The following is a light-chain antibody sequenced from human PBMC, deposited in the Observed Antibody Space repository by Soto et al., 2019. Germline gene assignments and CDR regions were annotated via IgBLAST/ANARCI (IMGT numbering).Light chain of an antibody. CDR3: QSYYTSSVI. CDR1: SGSIASNY. CDR2: ENN. J-gene: IGLJ2*01. Sequence: NFMLTQPHSVSESPGKTVIISCTRSSGSIASNYIQWFQQRPGRAPTTVIYENNQRPSGVPDRFSGSIDYSSNSASFTISGLKTEDEADYYCQSYYTSSVIFGGGTKVTVL. V-gene: IGLV6-57*04.